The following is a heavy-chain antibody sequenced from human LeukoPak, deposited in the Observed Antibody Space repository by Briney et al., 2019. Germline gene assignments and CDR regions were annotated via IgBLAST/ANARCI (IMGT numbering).Heavy chain of an antibody. V-gene: IGHV3-43D*03. CDR3: AKDYGIGDGEYYYYYYMDV. Sequence: QPGGSLRLSCAASGFTFSSYNMNWVRQAPGKGLEWVSLISWDGGSTYYADSVKGRFTISRDNSKNSLYLQMNSLRAEDTALYYCAKDYGIGDGEYYYYYYMDVWGKGTTVTVSS. CDR2: ISWDGGST. D-gene: IGHD3-10*01. CDR1: GFTFSSYN. J-gene: IGHJ6*03.